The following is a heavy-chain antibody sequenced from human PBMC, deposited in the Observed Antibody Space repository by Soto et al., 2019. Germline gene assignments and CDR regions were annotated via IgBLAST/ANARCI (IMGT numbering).Heavy chain of an antibody. J-gene: IGHJ5*02. V-gene: IGHV1-46*01. CDR2: INPSGGST. CDR3: ARDDYYDSSGYYPWFDP. CDR1: GYTFTSYY. Sequence: ASVKVSCKASGYTFTSYYMHWVRQAPGQGLEWMGIINPSGGSTSYAQKFQGRVTMTRDTSTSTVYMELSSLRSEDTAVYYCARDDYYDSSGYYPWFDPWGQGTLVTVPQ. D-gene: IGHD3-22*01.